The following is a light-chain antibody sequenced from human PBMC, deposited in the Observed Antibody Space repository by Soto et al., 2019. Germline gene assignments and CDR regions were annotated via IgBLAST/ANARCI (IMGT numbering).Light chain of an antibody. CDR2: AAS. J-gene: IGKJ1*01. V-gene: IGKV1-39*01. Sequence: DIQMTQSPSSLSASVGDRVTITCRASQSISSYLNWYQQKPGKAPKHLIYAASSLQSGVPSRFSGSGSGTDFTLTISSLQPEDFATYYCQQSYSTLWTFGQGTKVDI. CDR3: QQSYSTLWT. CDR1: QSISSY.